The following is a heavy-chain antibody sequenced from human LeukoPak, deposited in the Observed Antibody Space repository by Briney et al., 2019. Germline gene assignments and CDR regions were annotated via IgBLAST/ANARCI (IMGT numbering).Heavy chain of an antibody. CDR2: IRGKAYGGTT. CDR1: GFTFGDYS. V-gene: IGHV3-49*03. D-gene: IGHD2-2*01. CDR3: SRVVVVPAARYYGMDV. J-gene: IGHJ6*02. Sequence: PGGSLRLSCTASGFTFGDYSMSWFRQAPGKGLEWVGFIRGKAYGGTTEYAASVKGRFTISGDDSKSIAYLQMNSLKTEDTAMYYCSRVVVVPAARYYGMDVWGQGTMVTVSS.